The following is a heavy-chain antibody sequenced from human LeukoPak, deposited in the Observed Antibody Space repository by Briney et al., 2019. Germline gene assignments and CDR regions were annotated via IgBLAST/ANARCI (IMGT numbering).Heavy chain of an antibody. V-gene: IGHV4-61*01. D-gene: IGHD3-10*01. CDR2: VYYSGST. CDR1: GGSVTNASYY. J-gene: IGHJ4*02. CDR3: ARVRYGSGSYYFDN. Sequence: SQTLSLTWTVAGGSVTNASYYWSWIRQPPGKGLDWIGYVYYSGSTNYSPSLKSRVAVSVDTSKNQFSLKLTSVTAADTAVYYCARVRYGSGSYYFDNWGQGTLVTASS.